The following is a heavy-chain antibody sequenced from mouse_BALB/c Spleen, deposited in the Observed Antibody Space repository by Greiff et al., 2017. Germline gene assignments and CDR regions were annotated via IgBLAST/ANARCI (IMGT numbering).Heavy chain of an antibody. D-gene: IGHD2-3*01. CDR1: GYAFSSYW. CDR3: ARPQIYDGYYFAY. CDR2: IYPGDGDT. V-gene: IGHV1-80*01. J-gene: IGHJ3*01. Sequence: VQLQQSGAELVRPGSSVKISCKASGYAFSSYWMNWVKQRPGQGLEWIGQIYPGDGDTNYNGKFKGKATLTADKSSSTAYMQLSSLTSEDSAVYFCARPQIYDGYYFAYWGQGTLVTVSA.